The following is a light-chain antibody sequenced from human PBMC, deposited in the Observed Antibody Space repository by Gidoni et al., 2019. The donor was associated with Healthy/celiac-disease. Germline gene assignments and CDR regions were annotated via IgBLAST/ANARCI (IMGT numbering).Light chain of an antibody. CDR1: QGISSY. CDR2: AAS. J-gene: IGKJ5*01. Sequence: DIQLTQSPSFLSASVGDRVTITCRASQGISSYLAWYQQKPGKAPKLLIYAASTLQSGVPSRFSGSGSGTEFTLTISSLQPEDFATYYCQQLNSKAITFGQXTRLEIK. CDR3: QQLNSKAIT. V-gene: IGKV1-9*01.